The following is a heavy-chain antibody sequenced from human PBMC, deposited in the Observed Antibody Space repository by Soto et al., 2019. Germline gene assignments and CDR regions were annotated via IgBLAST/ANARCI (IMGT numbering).Heavy chain of an antibody. J-gene: IGHJ5*02. V-gene: IGHV1-8*01. D-gene: IGHD3-10*01. CDR1: GYTFTSHD. CDR2: MNPTGGNT. Sequence: ASVKVSCKASGYTFTSHDINWVRQATGRGLEWMGWMNPTGGNTGYAQEFQGRVTMTRNTSISTAYMELSSLRSDDTAVYYCARGKGSGWFDPWGQGTLVTVSS. CDR3: ARGKGSGWFDP.